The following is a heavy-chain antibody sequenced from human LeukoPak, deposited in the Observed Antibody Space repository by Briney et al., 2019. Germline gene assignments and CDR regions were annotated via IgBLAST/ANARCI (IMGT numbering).Heavy chain of an antibody. CDR2: ISPYNGNT. Sequence: ASVKVSCKASDYSFTSYGISWVRQAPGQGPEWMGWISPYNGNTNLAQKFQGRVTMTTHTSTSIAYMELRSLRSDDTAVYYCARSTQTYYYDSSGLAGYWGQGTLVTVSS. J-gene: IGHJ4*02. CDR3: ARSTQTYYYDSSGLAGY. D-gene: IGHD3-22*01. V-gene: IGHV1-18*01. CDR1: DYSFTSYG.